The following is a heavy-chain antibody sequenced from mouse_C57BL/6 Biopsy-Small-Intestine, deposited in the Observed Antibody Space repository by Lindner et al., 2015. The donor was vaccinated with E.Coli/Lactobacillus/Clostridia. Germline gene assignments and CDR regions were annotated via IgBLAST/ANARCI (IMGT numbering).Heavy chain of an antibody. CDR2: IFPRSGNT. D-gene: IGHD1-1*01. Sequence: VQLQESGAELARPGASVKLSCKASGYILTSYGISWVKQRTGQGLEWIGEIFPRSGNTYYYEKFKSKATLTADKSSSTVYMALRSLTSEDSAVYFCAYGNGPYWGQGTLVTVSA. J-gene: IGHJ3*01. V-gene: IGHV1-81*01. CDR3: AYGNGPY. CDR1: GYILTSYG.